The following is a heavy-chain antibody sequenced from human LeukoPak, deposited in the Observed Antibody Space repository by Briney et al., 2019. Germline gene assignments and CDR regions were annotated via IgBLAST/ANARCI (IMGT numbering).Heavy chain of an antibody. D-gene: IGHD1-26*01. V-gene: IGHV4-4*02. J-gene: IGHJ4*02. CDR3: ARVGRGAAFYDY. Sequence: SGTLSPTCAVSGGSISSSNWWSWVRQPPGKGLEWIGEIYHSGSTNYNPSLKSRVTISVDKSKNQFSLRLSSVTAADTAVYYCARVGRGAAFYDYWGQGTLVTVSS. CDR2: IYHSGST. CDR1: GGSISSSNW.